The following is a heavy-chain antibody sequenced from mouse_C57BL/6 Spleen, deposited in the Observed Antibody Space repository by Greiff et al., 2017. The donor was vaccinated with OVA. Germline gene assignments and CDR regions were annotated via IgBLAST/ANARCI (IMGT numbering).Heavy chain of an antibody. Sequence: VKLQESGAELARPGASVKMSCKASGYTFTSYTMHWVKQRPGQGLEWIGYINPSSGYTKYNQKFKDKATLTADKSSSTAYMQLSSLTSEDSAVYYCASYDYDRGFAYWGQGTLVTVSA. J-gene: IGHJ3*01. CDR3: ASYDYDRGFAY. D-gene: IGHD2-4*01. CDR1: GYTFTSYT. V-gene: IGHV1-4*01. CDR2: INPSSGYT.